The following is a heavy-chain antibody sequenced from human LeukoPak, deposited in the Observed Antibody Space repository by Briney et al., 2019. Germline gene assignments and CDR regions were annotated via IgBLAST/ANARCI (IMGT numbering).Heavy chain of an antibody. V-gene: IGHV3-7*01. Sequence: PGGSLRLSCAASGFTFSSYWMSWVRQAPGKGLEWVANIKKDGSEKYYVDSVKGRFTISRDNAKTSLYLQMNSLRAEDTAVYYCAKDYAVGSIDYWGQGTLVTVSS. CDR2: IKKDGSEK. CDR3: AKDYAVGSIDY. J-gene: IGHJ4*02. D-gene: IGHD3-16*01. CDR1: GFTFSSYW.